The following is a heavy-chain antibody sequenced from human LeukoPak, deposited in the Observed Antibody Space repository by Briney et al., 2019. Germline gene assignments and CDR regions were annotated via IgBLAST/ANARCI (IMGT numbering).Heavy chain of an antibody. Sequence: ASVKVSCKASGYTFTSYAMHWVRQAPGQRLEWMGWINAGNGNTKYSQKFQGRVTITRDTSASTAYMELSSLRSEDTAVYYCARCTLLRYFDWSEPSLDYWGQGTLVTVSS. CDR3: ARCTLLRYFDWSEPSLDY. D-gene: IGHD3-9*01. J-gene: IGHJ4*02. CDR1: GYTFTSYA. V-gene: IGHV1-3*01. CDR2: INAGNGNT.